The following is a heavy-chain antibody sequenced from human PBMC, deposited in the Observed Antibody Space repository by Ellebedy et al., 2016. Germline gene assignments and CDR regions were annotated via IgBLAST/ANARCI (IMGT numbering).Heavy chain of an antibody. V-gene: IGHV1-8*01. D-gene: IGHD2-2*01. CDR1: GYTFTNHD. J-gene: IGHJ4*02. CDR3: TRGHWSSSSCFPFDL. CDR2: VTPSTGNT. Sequence: ASVKVSXKASGYTFTNHDIDWVRQAAGQGLEWMGWVTPSTGNTGCAQKFQGRVIMTRDTSTDTAYMELSSLRSDDTAVYYCTRGHWSSSSCFPFDLWGQGTLVTVSS.